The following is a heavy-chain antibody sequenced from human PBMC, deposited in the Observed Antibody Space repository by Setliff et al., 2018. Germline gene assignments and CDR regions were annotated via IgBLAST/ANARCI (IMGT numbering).Heavy chain of an antibody. CDR1: GYSFTTYY. V-gene: IGHV1-46*01. Sequence: ASVKVSCKASGYSFTTYYMHWVRQAPGQGLEWMGILNPGGGSSSSAQRFQGRVTMTRDTSTNTAYMELNSLTSNDTAVYYCARAGLAAAGRKGVLDHWGQGTLVTVSS. CDR2: LNPGGGSS. D-gene: IGHD6-13*01. J-gene: IGHJ4*02. CDR3: ARAGLAAAGRKGVLDH.